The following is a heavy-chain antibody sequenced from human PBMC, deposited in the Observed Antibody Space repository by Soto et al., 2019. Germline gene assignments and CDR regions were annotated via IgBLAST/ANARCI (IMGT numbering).Heavy chain of an antibody. CDR2: ISSTGSTI. J-gene: IGHJ3*02. Sequence: QVQLVESGGGVVKPGGSLRLSCAASGFTFSDYYMSWIRQAPGKGLEWISYISSTGSTIYYADSVRGRFTISRDNAKNSLDLQMNSLRAEDTAVYYYARDQRDAFDTWCQGTMVTVSS. CDR1: GFTFSDYY. CDR3: ARDQRDAFDT. V-gene: IGHV3-11*01.